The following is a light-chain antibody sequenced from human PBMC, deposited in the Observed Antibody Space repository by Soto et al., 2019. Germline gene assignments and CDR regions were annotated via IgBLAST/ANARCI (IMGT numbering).Light chain of an antibody. V-gene: IGKV3-15*01. CDR3: QQYNKWPQT. J-gene: IGKJ5*01. CDR1: QSITSD. Sequence: EIVMTQSPATLSVSPGERATLSCRSGQSITSDLAWYQHKPGQTPRLLIHGASDRATGIPARFSGVGSGTEFTLTISSLQSEDFAVYYCQQYNKWPQTFGQGTRLEI. CDR2: GAS.